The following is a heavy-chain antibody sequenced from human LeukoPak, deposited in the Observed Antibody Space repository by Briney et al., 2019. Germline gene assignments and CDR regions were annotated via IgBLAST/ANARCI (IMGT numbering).Heavy chain of an antibody. CDR3: ARDYSGSLDY. CDR2: SQNSGCT. J-gene: IGHJ4*02. D-gene: IGHD3-10*01. Sequence: SETLSLTCTVSGASLSSAHGWSWIRQPPGKGLEWIGYSQNSGCTNCNPSLKSRVTISVDTSKNQFSQKLSSVTAADTAIHYCARDYSGSLDYWGQGILVTVTS. CDR1: GASLSSAHG. V-gene: IGHV4-61*01.